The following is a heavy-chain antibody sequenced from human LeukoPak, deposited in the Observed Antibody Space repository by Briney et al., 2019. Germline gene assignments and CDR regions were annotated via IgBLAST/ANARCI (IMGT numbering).Heavy chain of an antibody. V-gene: IGHV1-8*02. CDR2: MNPNSGNT. CDR1: GGTFSSYA. Sequence: GASVKVSCKASGGTFSSYAISWVRQAPGQGLEWMGWMNPNSGNTGYAQKFQGRVTMTRNTSISTAYMELSSLRSEDTAVYYCARQNYDILTGYDNWFDPWGQGTLVTVSS. CDR3: ARQNYDILTGYDNWFDP. D-gene: IGHD3-9*01. J-gene: IGHJ5*02.